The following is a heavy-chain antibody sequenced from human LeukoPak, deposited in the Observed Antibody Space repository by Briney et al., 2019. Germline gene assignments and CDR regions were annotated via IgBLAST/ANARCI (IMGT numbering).Heavy chain of an antibody. V-gene: IGHV4-34*01. J-gene: IGHJ6*03. CDR1: GESFSGYY. CDR2: INHSGST. Sequence: SETLSLTCAVYGESFSGYYWSWVRQPPGKGLEWIGEINHSGSTNYNPSLKSRVTISVDTSKNQFSLKLSSVTAADTAVYYCARGQIDDFWSGYYLYYYYYMDVWGKGTTVTVSS. CDR3: ARGQIDDFWSGYYLYYYYYMDV. D-gene: IGHD3-3*01.